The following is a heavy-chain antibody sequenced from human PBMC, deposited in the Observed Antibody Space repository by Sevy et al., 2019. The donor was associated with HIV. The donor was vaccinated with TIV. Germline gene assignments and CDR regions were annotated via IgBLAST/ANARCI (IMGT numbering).Heavy chain of an antibody. CDR2: IYSSGST. CDR1: GGSISTQY. D-gene: IGHD1-1*01. CDR3: ARDTLNCRGGNCVNRLFYY. J-gene: IGHJ4*02. Sequence: SETLSLTCSVSGGSISTQYWSWIRQPAGKGLEWIGRIYSSGSTKYNPSLKGRINMSVDMSRNQVSLNLISVTAAATAVYYAARDTLNCRGGNCVNRLFYYWGRGILVTVSS. V-gene: IGHV4-4*07.